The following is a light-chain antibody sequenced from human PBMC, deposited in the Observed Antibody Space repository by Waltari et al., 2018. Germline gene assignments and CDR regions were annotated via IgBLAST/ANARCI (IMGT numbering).Light chain of an antibody. CDR2: DDS. Sequence: SYVLTQPASVSVAPGKTARITCEGNNIGGKTVHWYQLRPGQDPVLVVHDDSDRPSGIPERFSGSNSGNTATLTISGVEVGDEGDYYCQVWEGSSDHYVFGTGTAVSV. CDR3: QVWEGSSDHYV. J-gene: IGLJ1*01. CDR1: NIGGKT. V-gene: IGLV3-21*03.